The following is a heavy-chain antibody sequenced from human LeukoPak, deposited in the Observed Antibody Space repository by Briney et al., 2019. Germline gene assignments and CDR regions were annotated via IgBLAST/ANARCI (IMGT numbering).Heavy chain of an antibody. CDR2: ISMNVQTT. CDR3: VREGLERRTNFDY. Sequence: GGSLRLSCSASGFTSTSHVMHWVRQAPGKGLQYVSGISMNVQTTYYAGSVKGRFTISRDSSKNTVYLQMNSLTAEDTAVYYCVREGLERRTNFDYWGQGTLVSVSS. V-gene: IGHV3-64D*06. D-gene: IGHD1-1*01. CDR1: GFTSTSHV. J-gene: IGHJ4*02.